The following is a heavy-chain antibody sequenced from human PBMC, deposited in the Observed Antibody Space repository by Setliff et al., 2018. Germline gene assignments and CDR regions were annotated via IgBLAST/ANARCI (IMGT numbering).Heavy chain of an antibody. Sequence: ASVKVSCKASGYMFTSNGISWVRQAPGQGLEWMGWISGNNGNTNYAQKLQGRVTMTTDTSTSTAYMELSSLRSEDTAVYYCASPFPHGWSGYYGVGWFDPWGQGTLVTVSS. CDR3: ASPFPHGWSGYYGVGWFDP. CDR2: ISGNNGNT. V-gene: IGHV1-18*01. J-gene: IGHJ5*02. CDR1: GYMFTSNG. D-gene: IGHD3-3*01.